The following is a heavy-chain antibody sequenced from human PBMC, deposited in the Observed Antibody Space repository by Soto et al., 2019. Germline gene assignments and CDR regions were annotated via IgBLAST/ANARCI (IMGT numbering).Heavy chain of an antibody. D-gene: IGHD6-13*01. CDR2: MNPGSGKT. CDR1: GYTFINFD. Sequence: GASVKVSCKASGYTFINFDISWVRQAAGQGLEWLGWMNPGSGKTGYASKFQGRVAMTRDASTGTSHLELSSLTSDDTAVYYRARMASAGTLNWFGPWGQGTLVILSS. CDR3: ARMASAGTLNWFGP. V-gene: IGHV1-8*02. J-gene: IGHJ5*02.